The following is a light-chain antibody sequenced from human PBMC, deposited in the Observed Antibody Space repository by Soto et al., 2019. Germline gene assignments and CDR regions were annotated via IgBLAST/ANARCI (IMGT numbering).Light chain of an antibody. V-gene: IGKV1-27*01. CDR1: HDISNF. Sequence: DIQMTQSPSSLSASVGDRVTITCRASHDISNFLAWYQQRPGKAPRLLIYAASTLQSGVPSRFSGSGSGTDFTLTISSLQPEDVATYYCQKYTIAPDTFGPGTRVDFK. CDR2: AAS. J-gene: IGKJ3*01. CDR3: QKYTIAPDT.